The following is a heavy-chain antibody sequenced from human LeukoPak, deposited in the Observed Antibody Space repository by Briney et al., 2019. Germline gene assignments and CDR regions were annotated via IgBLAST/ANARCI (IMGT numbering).Heavy chain of an antibody. D-gene: IGHD3-16*01. Sequence: GGSLRLSCAASGSTFSSYDMTWVRQAPGKGLEWVSVIYSGGGTRYADSVKGRFTISRDNSKNTLYLQMNSLRAEDTAVYYCATHSGGYWGQGTLVTVSS. J-gene: IGHJ4*02. CDR1: GSTFSSYD. CDR3: ATHSGGY. V-gene: IGHV3-66*01. CDR2: IYSGGGT.